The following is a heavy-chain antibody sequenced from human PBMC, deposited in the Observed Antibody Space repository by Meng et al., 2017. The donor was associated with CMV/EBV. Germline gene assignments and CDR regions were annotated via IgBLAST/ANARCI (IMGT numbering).Heavy chain of an antibody. J-gene: IGHJ6*02. CDR3: ARGLREAGGTYYYYGMDV. Sequence: ASVKVSCKASGYTFTSYDINWVRQATGQGLEWMGWMNPNSGNTGYAQKFQGRVTITRNTSISTAYMELSSLRSEDTAVYYCARGLREAGGTYYYYGMDVWGQGTTVTVSS. CDR1: GYTFTSYD. CDR2: MNPNSGNT. D-gene: IGHD3-16*01. V-gene: IGHV1-8*03.